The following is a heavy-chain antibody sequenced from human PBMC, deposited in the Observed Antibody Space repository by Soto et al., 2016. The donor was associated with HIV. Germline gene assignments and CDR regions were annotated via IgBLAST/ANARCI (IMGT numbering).Heavy chain of an antibody. CDR1: GFTFSDYY. Sequence: QVQLVESGGSLVNPGGSLRLSCAASGFTFSDYYMNWVRQAPGKGLEWVSYITFSSSYTNYADSVKGRFTISRDNANNLLYLHMNSLRADDTAVYYCARGARVATILHFDYWGQGTLVTASS. J-gene: IGHJ4*02. V-gene: IGHV3-11*05. CDR2: ITFSSSYT. CDR3: ARGARVATILHFDY. D-gene: IGHD5-12*01.